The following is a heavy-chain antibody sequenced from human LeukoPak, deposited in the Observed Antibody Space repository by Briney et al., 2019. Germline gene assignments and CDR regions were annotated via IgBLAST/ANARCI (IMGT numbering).Heavy chain of an antibody. CDR3: ARLVVAATKLNWFDP. Sequence: ASVKVSFKASGYTFTSYGISWVRQAPGQGLEWMGWISAYNGNTNYAQKLQGRVTMTTDTSTSTAYMELRSLRSDDTAVYYCARLVVAATKLNWFDPWGQGTLVTVSS. J-gene: IGHJ5*02. V-gene: IGHV1-18*01. CDR1: GYTFTSYG. CDR2: ISAYNGNT. D-gene: IGHD2-15*01.